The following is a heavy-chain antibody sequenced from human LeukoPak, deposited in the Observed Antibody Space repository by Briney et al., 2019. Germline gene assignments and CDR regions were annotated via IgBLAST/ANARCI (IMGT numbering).Heavy chain of an antibody. Sequence: QPGGSLRLSCAASGFTFSSYGMHWVRQAPGKGLGWEAFIRYDGSNKYYADSVKGRFTISRDNSKNTLYLQMNSVRAEDTAVYYCAKGGGIGYYFDYWGQGTLVTVSS. J-gene: IGHJ4*02. CDR3: AKGGGIGYYFDY. CDR1: GFTFSSYG. D-gene: IGHD2-15*01. V-gene: IGHV3-30*02. CDR2: IRYDGSNK.